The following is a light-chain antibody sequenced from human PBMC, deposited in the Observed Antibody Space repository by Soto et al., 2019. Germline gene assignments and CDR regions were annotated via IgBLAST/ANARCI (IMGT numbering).Light chain of an antibody. CDR1: QSVSGW. Sequence: DIQMAQSPSRLTECVGDTVTVTWRASQSVSGWLAWYQQKPGEAPKLLIYDASALPRGVPSRFSGSGSGTKFTLTIASLQPDDFATYYCQQYETFSGTFGPGTKVDIK. V-gene: IGKV1-5*01. CDR3: QQYETFSGT. J-gene: IGKJ1*01. CDR2: DAS.